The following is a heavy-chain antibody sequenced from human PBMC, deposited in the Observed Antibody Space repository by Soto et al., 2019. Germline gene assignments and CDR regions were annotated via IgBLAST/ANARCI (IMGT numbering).Heavy chain of an antibody. CDR1: GGSINNFY. CDR3: ARGGWSLDS. V-gene: IGHV4-59*01. J-gene: IGHJ4*02. Sequence: PSETLSLTCTVSGGSINNFYWSWIWRPPGKGLERIGYIYYDGNTNYNPSLKSRVTMSVDTSKNQFSLELTSVTAADTAVYYCARGGWSLDSWGQGVLVTVSS. CDR2: IYYDGNT. D-gene: IGHD6-19*01.